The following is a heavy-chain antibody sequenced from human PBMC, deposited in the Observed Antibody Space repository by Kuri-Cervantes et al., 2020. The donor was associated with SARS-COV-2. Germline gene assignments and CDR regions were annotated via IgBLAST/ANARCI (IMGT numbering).Heavy chain of an antibody. J-gene: IGHJ3*02. CDR3: ARDAQLVDAFDI. CDR1: GYTFTGYY. Sequence: ASVKVSCKASGYTFTGYYMHWVRQAPGKGLEWMGGFDPEDGETIYAQKFQGRVTMTEDTSTDTAYMELSSLRAEDTAVYYCARDAQLVDAFDIWGQGTMVTVSS. CDR2: FDPEDGET. V-gene: IGHV1-24*01. D-gene: IGHD6-13*01.